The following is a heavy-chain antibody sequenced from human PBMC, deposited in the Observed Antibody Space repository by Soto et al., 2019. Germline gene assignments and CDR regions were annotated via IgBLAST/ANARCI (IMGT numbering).Heavy chain of an antibody. CDR3: ARGAVRDPYYFDY. CDR1: GGSISSYY. CDR2: IYYSGST. D-gene: IGHD3-10*01. J-gene: IGHJ4*02. Sequence: SETLSLTCTVSGGSISSYYWSWIRQPPGKGLEWIGYIYYSGSTNYNPSLKSRVTISVDTSKNQFSLKLSSVTAADTAVYYCARGAVRDPYYFDYWGQGTLVTSPQ. V-gene: IGHV4-59*01.